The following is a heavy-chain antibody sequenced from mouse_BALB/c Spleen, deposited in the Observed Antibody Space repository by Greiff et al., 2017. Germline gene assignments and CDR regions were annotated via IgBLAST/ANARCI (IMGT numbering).Heavy chain of an antibody. CDR1: GYAFTNYL. V-gene: IGHV1-54*01. CDR3: ARSYYGGDY. Sequence: QVQMQQSGAELVRPGTSVKVSCKASGYAFTNYLIEWVKQRPGQGLEWIGVINPGSGGTNYNEKFKGKATLTADKSSSTAYMQLSSLTSDDSAVYFCARSYYGGDYWGQGTTLTVSS. CDR2: INPGSGGT. J-gene: IGHJ2*01. D-gene: IGHD1-1*01.